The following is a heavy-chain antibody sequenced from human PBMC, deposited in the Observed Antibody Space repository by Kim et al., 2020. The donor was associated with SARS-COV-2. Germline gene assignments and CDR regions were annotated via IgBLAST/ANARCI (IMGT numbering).Heavy chain of an antibody. D-gene: IGHD3-10*01. Sequence: GGSLRLSCAASGFTFSSYSMNWVRQAPGKGLEWVSSISSSSSYIYYADSVKGRFTISRHNAKNSLYLQMNSLRAEDTAVYYCVRGVGHPGDDSYYYYGMYVWGQGTTVTLSS. V-gene: IGHV3-21*01. CDR3: VRGVGHPGDDSYYYYGMYV. CDR1: GFTFSSYS. CDR2: ISSSSSYI. J-gene: IGHJ6*02.